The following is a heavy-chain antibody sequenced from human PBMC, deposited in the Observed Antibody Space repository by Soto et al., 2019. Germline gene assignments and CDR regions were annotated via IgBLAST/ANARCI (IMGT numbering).Heavy chain of an antibody. V-gene: IGHV4-4*07. D-gene: IGHD3-22*01. Sequence: PSETLSLTCTVSGGSISSYYWSWIRQPAGKGLEWIGRIYTSGSTNYNPSLKSRVTMSVDTSKNQFSLKLSSMTAADTAVYYCASLGDSSGYILDCWGQGTLVTVSS. CDR3: ASLGDSSGYILDC. CDR1: GGSISSYY. CDR2: IYTSGST. J-gene: IGHJ4*02.